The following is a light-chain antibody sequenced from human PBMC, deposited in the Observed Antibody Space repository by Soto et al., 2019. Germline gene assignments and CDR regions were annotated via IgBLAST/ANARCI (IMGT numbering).Light chain of an antibody. V-gene: IGLV6-57*01. CDR1: SGSIASNY. J-gene: IGLJ3*02. Sequence: LTQPHSVSGSPGKTVTISCTRISGSIASNYVQWYQQRPGSSPTTVIYEDNQRPSGVPDRFSGSIDSSSNSASLTISGLETEDEADYYCQSYDSSNQVFGGGTKLTVL. CDR3: QSYDSSNQV. CDR2: EDN.